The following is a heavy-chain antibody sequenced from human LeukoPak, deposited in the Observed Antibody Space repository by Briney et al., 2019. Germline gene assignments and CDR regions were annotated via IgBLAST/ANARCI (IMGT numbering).Heavy chain of an antibody. CDR1: GYTPTELS. J-gene: IGHJ4*02. CDR2: FDPEDGET. CDR3: ARDGWDAVVPAAAFDY. D-gene: IGHD2-2*01. Sequence: ASVKVSGKVSGYTPTELSMHWVRQAPGKGLEWMGGFDPEDGETIYAQKFQGRVTMTEDTSTDTAYMELSSLRAEDTAVYYCARDGWDAVVPAAAFDYWGQGTLVTVSS. V-gene: IGHV1-24*01.